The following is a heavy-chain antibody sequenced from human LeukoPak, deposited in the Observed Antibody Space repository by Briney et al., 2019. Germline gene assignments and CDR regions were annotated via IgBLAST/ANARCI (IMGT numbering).Heavy chain of an antibody. CDR3: ARGLYCTNGECRDY. V-gene: IGHV1-8*01. D-gene: IGHD2-8*01. Sequence: GASVTVSFKASGYTFTSYDINWVRQATGQGLEWMGWMNPNSGNTGYAQKFQGRVTMTRNTSISIAYMELSSLRSEDTAVYYCARGLYCTNGECRDYWGQGTLVTVSS. CDR1: GYTFTSYD. CDR2: MNPNSGNT. J-gene: IGHJ4*02.